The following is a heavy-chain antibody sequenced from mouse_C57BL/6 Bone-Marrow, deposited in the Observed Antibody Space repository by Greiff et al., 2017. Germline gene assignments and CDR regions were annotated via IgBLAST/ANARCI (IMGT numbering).Heavy chain of an antibody. Sequence: EVQLQQSGPELVKPGASVKIPCKASGYTFTDYNMDWVKQSHGKSLEWIGDINPNNGGTIYNQKFKGKATLTVDKSSSTAYMELRSLTSEDTAVYYCARSRYYGSRYYFDYWGQGTTLTVSS. V-gene: IGHV1-18*01. CDR2: INPNNGGT. D-gene: IGHD1-1*01. CDR3: ARSRYYGSRYYFDY. J-gene: IGHJ2*01. CDR1: GYTFTDYN.